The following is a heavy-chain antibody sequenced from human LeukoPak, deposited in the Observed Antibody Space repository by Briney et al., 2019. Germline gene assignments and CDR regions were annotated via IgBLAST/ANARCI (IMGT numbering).Heavy chain of an antibody. D-gene: IGHD1-1*01. CDR1: GFTFSSYA. CDR3: ARASWTLDSFDI. V-gene: IGHV3-23*01. J-gene: IGHJ3*02. CDR2: ISGSGGST. Sequence: GGSLRLSCAASGFTFSSYAMNWVRQAPGKGLEWVSAISGSGGSTYYADSVKGRFTISRDNARNSLYLQMNSLRAEDTAVYYCARASWTLDSFDIWGQGTMVTVSS.